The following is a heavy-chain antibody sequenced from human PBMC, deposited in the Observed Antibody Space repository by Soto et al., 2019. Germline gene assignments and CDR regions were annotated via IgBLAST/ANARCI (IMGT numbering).Heavy chain of an antibody. D-gene: IGHD3-10*01. CDR2: IYPADSDT. CDR1: GYIFTSYW. J-gene: IGHJ6*02. V-gene: IGHV5-51*01. CDR3: ARLVYGSGSYPPNYYYGMDV. Sequence: GESLKISCKGSGYIFTSYWIGWGRQMPGKGLEWMGIIYPADSDTRYSPSFQGQVTISADKSIGTAYRQWSSLKASDTAMYYCARLVYGSGSYPPNYYYGMDVWGQGTTVTVSS.